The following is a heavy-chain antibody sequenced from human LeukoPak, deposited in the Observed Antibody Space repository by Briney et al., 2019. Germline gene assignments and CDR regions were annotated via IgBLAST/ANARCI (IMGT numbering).Heavy chain of an antibody. CDR3: ARLHSSGWDSGDY. CDR2: IYSGGST. V-gene: IGHV3-66*04. Sequence: GGSLRLSCAASGFTVSSNYMSWVRQAPGKGLEWVTVIYSGGSTYYADSVKGRFTISRDNSKNTLYLQMGSLRAEDMAVYYCARLHSSGWDSGDYWGQGTLVTVSS. J-gene: IGHJ4*02. CDR1: GFTVSSNY. D-gene: IGHD6-19*01.